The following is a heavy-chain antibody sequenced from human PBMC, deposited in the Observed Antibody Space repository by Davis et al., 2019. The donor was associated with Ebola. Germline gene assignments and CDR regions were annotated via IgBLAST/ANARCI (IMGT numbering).Heavy chain of an antibody. D-gene: IGHD3-10*01. CDR2: IYPGDSDT. J-gene: IGHJ4*02. CDR3: ARMGKSYYDSLWDY. Sequence: GESLKISCKGSGYSFTSYWIGWVRQMPGKGLEWMWIIYPGDSDTRYSPSFRGQVTISADKSFSTAYLQWSGLKASDTAMYYCARMGKSYYDSLWDYWGQGTLVTVSS. CDR1: GYSFTSYW. V-gene: IGHV5-51*01.